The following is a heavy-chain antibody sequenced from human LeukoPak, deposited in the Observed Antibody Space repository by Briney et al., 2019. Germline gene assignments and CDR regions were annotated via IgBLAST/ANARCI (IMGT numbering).Heavy chain of an antibody. CDR3: AKDRVYASGSRDAFDI. D-gene: IGHD3-10*01. Sequence: GGSLRLSCAASGFSVSSNYMSWVRQAPGKGLEWVSVIYSGGSTYYADSVKGRFTISRDNSKNTLSLQMNSLRAEDTAVYYCAKDRVYASGSRDAFDIWGQGTMVTVSS. CDR1: GFSVSSNY. V-gene: IGHV3-53*01. CDR2: IYSGGST. J-gene: IGHJ3*02.